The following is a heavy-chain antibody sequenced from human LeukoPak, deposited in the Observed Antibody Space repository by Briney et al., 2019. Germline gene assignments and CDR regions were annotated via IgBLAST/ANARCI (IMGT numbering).Heavy chain of an antibody. J-gene: IGHJ4*02. Sequence: PSETLSLTCAVYGGSFSGYYWSWIRQPPGKGLEWIGEINHSGSTNYNPSLKSRVTMSVDTSNNHFSLKLSSVTAADTAIYYCAGSSGDYGSGSYMDFAYWGQGTLVTVSS. D-gene: IGHD3-10*01. V-gene: IGHV4-34*01. CDR3: AGSSGDYGSGSYMDFAY. CDR2: INHSGST. CDR1: GGSFSGYY.